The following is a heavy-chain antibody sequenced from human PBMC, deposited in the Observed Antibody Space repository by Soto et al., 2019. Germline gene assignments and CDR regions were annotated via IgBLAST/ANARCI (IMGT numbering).Heavy chain of an antibody. D-gene: IGHD1-26*01. Sequence: SETLSLTCAVSGYSITTFHYWAWIRQPPGKGLEWIGSMHHGGTAYFNPSLRDRVTILPDTSKNQLPLKVTSVTAADTAVYFCARGSGGYPFDYWGQGTLVTVSS. CDR3: ARGSGGYPFDY. CDR1: GYSITTFHY. CDR2: MHHGGTA. J-gene: IGHJ4*02. V-gene: IGHV4-38-2*01.